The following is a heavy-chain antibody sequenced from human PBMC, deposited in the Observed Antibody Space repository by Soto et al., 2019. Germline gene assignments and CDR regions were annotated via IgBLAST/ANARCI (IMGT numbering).Heavy chain of an antibody. D-gene: IGHD3-22*01. Sequence: SETLSLTCTVSGGSISSGGYYWSWIRQHPGKGLEWIGYIYYSGSTYYNLTLKSRVTISVDTSKNQFSLKLSSVTAADTAVYYCARVPPYYYDSSGYYFMFDPWGQEPWSPSPQ. CDR2: IYYSGST. J-gene: IGHJ5*02. CDR1: GGSISSGGYY. CDR3: ARVPPYYYDSSGYYFMFDP. V-gene: IGHV4-31*03.